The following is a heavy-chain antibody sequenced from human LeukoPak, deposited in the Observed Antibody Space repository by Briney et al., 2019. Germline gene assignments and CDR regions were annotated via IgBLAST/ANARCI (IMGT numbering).Heavy chain of an antibody. Sequence: GGSLRLSCAASGFTSSSYSMNWVRQAPGKGLEWVSSISSSSSYIYYADSVKGRFTISRDNAKNSLYLQMNSLRAEDTAVYYCARDEYYDFWSGYFVDYWGQGTLVTVSS. CDR1: GFTSSSYS. D-gene: IGHD3-3*01. CDR2: ISSSSSYI. V-gene: IGHV3-21*01. CDR3: ARDEYYDFWSGYFVDY. J-gene: IGHJ4*02.